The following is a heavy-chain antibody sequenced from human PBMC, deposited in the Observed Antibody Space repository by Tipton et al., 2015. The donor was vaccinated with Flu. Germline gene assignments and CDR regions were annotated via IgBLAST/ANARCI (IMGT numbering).Heavy chain of an antibody. CDR2: SFYSGST. V-gene: IGHV4-61*01. Sequence: TLSLTCTVSGGSISSISHYWGWIRQPPGKGLEWIGFSFYSGSTSYNPSLQSRVSISVDTSRNQFSLNLRSVTAADTAVYYCARDRGWPASLDYWGQGILVTVSS. D-gene: IGHD3-10*01. J-gene: IGHJ4*02. CDR3: ARDRGWPASLDY. CDR1: GGSISSISHY.